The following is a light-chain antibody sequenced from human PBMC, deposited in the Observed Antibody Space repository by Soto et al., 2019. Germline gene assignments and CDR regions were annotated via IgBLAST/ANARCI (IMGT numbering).Light chain of an antibody. CDR2: EGS. J-gene: IGLJ2*01. CDR3: CSYAGSSTLV. Sequence: QSVLPQPASVSGSPGQSITISCTGTSSDVGSYKFVSWYQQHPGKAPQLMIYEGSKRPSGVSNRFSGSKSGNTASLTISGLQAEDEADYYCCSYAGSSTLVFGGGTKVTVL. CDR1: SSDVGSYKF. V-gene: IGLV2-23*01.